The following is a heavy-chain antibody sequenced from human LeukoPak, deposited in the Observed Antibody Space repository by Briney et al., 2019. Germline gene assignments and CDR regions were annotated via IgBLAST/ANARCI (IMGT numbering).Heavy chain of an antibody. Sequence: ASVKVSCKASGYTFTSYDINWVRQATGQGLEWMGWMNPNSGNTGYAQKFQGRVIITRNTSISTAHMELSRLRSEDTAVYYCARGDLVGADDTNFDYWGQGTLVTVSS. CDR3: ARGDLVGADDTNFDY. D-gene: IGHD1-26*01. CDR1: GYTFTSYD. CDR2: MNPNSGNT. J-gene: IGHJ4*02. V-gene: IGHV1-8*03.